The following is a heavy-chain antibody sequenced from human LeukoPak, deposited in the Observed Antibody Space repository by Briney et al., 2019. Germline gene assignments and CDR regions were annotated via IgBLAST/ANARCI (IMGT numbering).Heavy chain of an antibody. Sequence: SETLSLTCAVSGYSISSGYYWGWIRQPPGEGLEWIGSIYHSGSTYYNPSLKSRVTISVDTSKNQFSLKLSSVTAADTAVYYCARQPSRYYDFWSGTHTYYFDYWGQGTLVTVSS. D-gene: IGHD3-3*01. J-gene: IGHJ4*02. CDR1: GYSISSGYY. V-gene: IGHV4-38-2*01. CDR3: ARQPSRYYDFWSGTHTYYFDY. CDR2: IYHSGST.